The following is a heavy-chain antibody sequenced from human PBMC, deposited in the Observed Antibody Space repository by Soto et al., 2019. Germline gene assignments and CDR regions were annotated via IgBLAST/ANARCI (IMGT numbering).Heavy chain of an antibody. Sequence: SETLSLTCTVSGGSVTSDEDYWTWIRQSPGKGLEWIGYISNSGSTGYNPSLKTRLSMSVDRSKNQFTLRLTSVTAAGTAVYFCATESGSTYGYFDHWGQGTQVTVSS. CDR1: GGSVTSDEDY. J-gene: IGHJ4*02. D-gene: IGHD5-18*01. CDR3: ATESGSTYGYFDH. V-gene: IGHV4-30-4*01. CDR2: ISNSGST.